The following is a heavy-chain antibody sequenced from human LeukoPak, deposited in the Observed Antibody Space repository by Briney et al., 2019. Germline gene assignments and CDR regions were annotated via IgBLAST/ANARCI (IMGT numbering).Heavy chain of an antibody. J-gene: IGHJ4*02. V-gene: IGHV3-23*01. D-gene: IGHD3-22*01. CDR1: GFTFSSYA. CDR3: AKGFFDSSSYDY. CDR2: ISGSGGST. Sequence: PGGSLRLSCAASGFTFSSYAMSWVRQAPGKGLEWVSAISGSGGSTYYADSVKGRFTISRDNSKNTLYLQMNSLRAEDAAVYYCAKGFFDSSSYDYWGQGTLVTVSS.